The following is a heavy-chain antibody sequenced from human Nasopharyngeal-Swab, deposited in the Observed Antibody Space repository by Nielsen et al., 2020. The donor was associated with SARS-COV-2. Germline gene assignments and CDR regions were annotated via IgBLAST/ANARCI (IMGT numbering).Heavy chain of an antibody. CDR3: ARVFPYYGSGSYYYYYYYGMDV. D-gene: IGHD3-10*01. CDR2: IKQDGSEK. Sequence: GESLKISCAASGFTFSSYWMSWVRQAPGKGLEWVANIKQDGSEKYYVDSVKGRFTISRDNAKNSLYLQMNSLRAEDTAVYYCARVFPYYGSGSYYYYYYYGMDVWGQGTTVTVSS. V-gene: IGHV3-7*01. CDR1: GFTFSSYW. J-gene: IGHJ6*02.